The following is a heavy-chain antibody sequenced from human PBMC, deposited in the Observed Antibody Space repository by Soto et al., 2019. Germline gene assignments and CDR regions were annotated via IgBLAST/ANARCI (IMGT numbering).Heavy chain of an antibody. D-gene: IGHD1-26*01. CDR2: IYYSGST. CDR1: GGSVSSSSYY. J-gene: IGHJ4*02. V-gene: IGHV4-39*02. Sequence: TLXLTCTVSGGSVSSSSYYWGWIRQPPGKGLEWIGSIYYSGSTYYNPSLKSRVTISVDTFKNQFSLKLSSVTAADTAVYYCAKDKGGSSAGAFDYWGQGPLVTVSS. CDR3: AKDKGGSSAGAFDY.